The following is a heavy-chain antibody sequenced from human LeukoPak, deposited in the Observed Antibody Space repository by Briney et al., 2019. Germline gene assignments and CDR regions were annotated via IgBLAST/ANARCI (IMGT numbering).Heavy chain of an antibody. CDR2: IYYSGST. J-gene: IGHJ4*02. CDR1: GGSISSGDYY. D-gene: IGHD1-26*01. Sequence: SQTLSLTCTVSGGSISSGDYYWSWIRQPPGKGLEWIGYIYYSGSTYYNPSLKSRVTISVDTSKNQFSLKLSSVTAADTAVYYCAREYVDGSGSYFPYFDYWGQGTLVTVSS. V-gene: IGHV4-30-4*01. CDR3: AREYVDGSGSYFPYFDY.